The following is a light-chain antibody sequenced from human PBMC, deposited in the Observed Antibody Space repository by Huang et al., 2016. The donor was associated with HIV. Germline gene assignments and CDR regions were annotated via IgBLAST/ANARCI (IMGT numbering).Light chain of an antibody. J-gene: IGKJ1*01. CDR3: QQYNNWPPWT. V-gene: IGKV3-15*01. CDR1: QSVSSN. CDR2: GAS. Sequence: EIVMTQSPATLSVSPGERATLSCRASQSVSSNLAWYRQKPGHAPRLLIYGASTRATGIPARFIGSGSGTEFTLTISSLQSEDVAVYYCQQYNNWPPWTFGQGTKVEIK.